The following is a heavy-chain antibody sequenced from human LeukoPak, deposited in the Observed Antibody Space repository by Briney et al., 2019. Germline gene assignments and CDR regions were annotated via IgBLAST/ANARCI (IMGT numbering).Heavy chain of an antibody. CDR2: IYPGDSDT. Sequence: GESLKISCKGSGYSFTSYWIGWVRQMPGKGLEWMGIIYPGDSDTRYSPSFQGQVTISADKSISTAYLQWSSLKASDTAMYYCARPLRRGGWYDAFDIWGQGTMVTVSS. CDR3: ARPLRRGGWYDAFDI. D-gene: IGHD6-19*01. CDR1: GYSFTSYW. J-gene: IGHJ3*02. V-gene: IGHV5-51*01.